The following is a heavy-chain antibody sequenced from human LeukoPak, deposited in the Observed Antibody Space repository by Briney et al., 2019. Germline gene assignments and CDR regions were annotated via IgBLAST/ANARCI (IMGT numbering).Heavy chain of an antibody. CDR1: GFTFDDYG. D-gene: IGHD3-16*01. CDR2: IRSKANSYAT. CDR3: TRPSYDYVWGSSPDY. J-gene: IGHJ4*02. Sequence: PGGSLRLSCAASGFTFDDYGMSWVRQASGKGLEWVGRIRSKANSYATAYAASVKGRFTISRDDSKNTAYLQMNSLKTEDTAVYYCTRPSYDYVWGSSPDYWGQGTLVTVSS. V-gene: IGHV3-73*01.